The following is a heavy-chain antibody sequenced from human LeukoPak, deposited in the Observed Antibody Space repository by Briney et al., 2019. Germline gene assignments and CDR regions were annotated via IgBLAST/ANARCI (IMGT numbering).Heavy chain of an antibody. D-gene: IGHD3-3*02. CDR3: AKDIGPRIFEPSDY. CDR1: GFTFDDYA. J-gene: IGHJ4*02. V-gene: IGHV3-9*01. CDR2: ISGSSGSI. Sequence: GGSLRLSCAASGFTFDDYAMNWVRQAPGKGLEWVSGISGSSGSIDYADSVKGRFTISRDNAKNSLYLQMNSLRAEDTALYYCAKDIGPRIFEPSDYWGEGALVTVSS.